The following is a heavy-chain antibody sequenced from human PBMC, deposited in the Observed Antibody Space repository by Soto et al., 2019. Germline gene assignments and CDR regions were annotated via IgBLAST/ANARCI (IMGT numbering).Heavy chain of an antibody. D-gene: IGHD3-3*01. Sequence: GGSLRLSCAASGFTLSSYAMSWVRQAPGKGLEWVSAISGSGERAHYADSVKGHFTISRDNSKNTVHLQMNSLRAEDTAVYFCARMSDFWSGYSVSENYYSYYHLDVWGQGTTLTVSS. V-gene: IGHV3-23*01. CDR1: GFTLSSYA. J-gene: IGHJ6*02. CDR2: ISGSGERA. CDR3: ARMSDFWSGYSVSENYYSYYHLDV.